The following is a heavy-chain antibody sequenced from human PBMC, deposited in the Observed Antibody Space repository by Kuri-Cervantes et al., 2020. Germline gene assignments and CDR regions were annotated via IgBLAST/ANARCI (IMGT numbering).Heavy chain of an antibody. V-gene: IGHV3-30*03. CDR1: GFTFSSYG. Sequence: GGSLRLSCAASGFTFSSYGMHWVRQAPGKGLEWVAVISYDGSNKYYADSVKGRFTISRDNSKNTLYLQMNSLRAEDTAVYYCASGDVIRGVNNAFDIWGQGTMVTVSS. CDR3: ASGDVIRGVNNAFDI. D-gene: IGHD3-10*01. CDR2: ISYDGSNK. J-gene: IGHJ3*02.